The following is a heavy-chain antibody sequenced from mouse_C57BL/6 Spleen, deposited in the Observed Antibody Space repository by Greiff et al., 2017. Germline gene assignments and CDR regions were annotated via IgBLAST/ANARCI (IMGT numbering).Heavy chain of an antibody. CDR2: IYPGSGST. Sequence: QVQLQQPGAELVKPGASVKMSCKASGYTFTSYWITWVKQRPGQGLEWIGDIYPGSGSTKYNEKFKSKATLTVDPSSSTAYMQRSSLTSEDSAVYYCAREPLRNYAMDYWGQGTSVTVSS. J-gene: IGHJ4*01. CDR1: GYTFTSYW. CDR3: AREPLRNYAMDY. V-gene: IGHV1-55*01. D-gene: IGHD1-1*01.